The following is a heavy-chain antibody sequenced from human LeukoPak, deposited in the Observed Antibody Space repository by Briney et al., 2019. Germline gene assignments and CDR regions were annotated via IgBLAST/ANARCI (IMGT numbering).Heavy chain of an antibody. D-gene: IGHD3-9*01. V-gene: IGHV1-2*02. CDR3: ARVPPYDILTGVSGGMDY. CDR1: GYTFTGYY. CDR2: INPNSGGT. J-gene: IGHJ4*02. Sequence: GASVKVCCKASGYTFTGYYMHWVRQAAGQGLEGMGWINPNSGGTNYAQKCQGRVTMTRDTSISTAYMDLRKLRSDDPAVYSCARVPPYDILTGVSGGMDYWGQGRLVTVSS.